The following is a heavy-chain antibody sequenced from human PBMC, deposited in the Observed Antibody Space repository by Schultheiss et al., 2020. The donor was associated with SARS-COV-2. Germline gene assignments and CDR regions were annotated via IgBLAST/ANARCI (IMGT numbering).Heavy chain of an antibody. D-gene: IGHD3-10*01. J-gene: IGHJ3*02. CDR3: TTRWFGELLAFDI. CDR2: IKSKTDGGTT. V-gene: IGHV3-15*01. Sequence: GESLKISCAASGFTFSGSGMHWVRQASGKGLEWVGRIKSKTDGGTTDYAAPVKGRFTISRDNSKNTLYLQMNSLKTEDTAVYYCTTRWFGELLAFDIWGQGTMVTVSS. CDR1: GFTFSGSG.